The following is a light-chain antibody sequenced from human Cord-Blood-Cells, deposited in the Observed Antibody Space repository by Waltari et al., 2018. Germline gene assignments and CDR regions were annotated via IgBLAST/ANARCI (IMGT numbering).Light chain of an antibody. CDR2: AAS. V-gene: IGKV1-39*01. J-gene: IGKJ2*01. Sequence: DIQMTQSPSSLSASVGDRVTITCRASQSISSNLNWYQQKPGKAPKLLIYAASSLQSGVPTRFSGSGSGTYFTLTISSLQPEDFATYYCQQSYSTPYTFGQGTKLEIK. CDR1: QSISSN. CDR3: QQSYSTPYT.